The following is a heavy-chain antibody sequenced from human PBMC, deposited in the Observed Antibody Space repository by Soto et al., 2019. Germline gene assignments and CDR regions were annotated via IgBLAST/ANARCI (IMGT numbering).Heavy chain of an antibody. CDR2: IYYSGST. Sequence: SETLSLTCTVSGGSISSGDYYWSWIRQPPGKGLEWIGYIYYSGSTYYNPSLKSRVTISVDTSKNQFSLKLSSVTAADTAVYYCARGASYYDSSGYYYSVAPQKNYFDYWGQGTLVTVSS. V-gene: IGHV4-30-4*01. J-gene: IGHJ4*02. D-gene: IGHD3-22*01. CDR3: ARGASYYDSSGYYYSVAPQKNYFDY. CDR1: GGSISSGDYY.